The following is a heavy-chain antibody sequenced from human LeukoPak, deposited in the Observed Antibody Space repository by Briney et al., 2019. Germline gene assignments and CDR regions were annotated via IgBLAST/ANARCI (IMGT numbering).Heavy chain of an antibody. D-gene: IGHD3-3*01. CDR2: IYSGGRT. CDR3: AKGPLLFNLAAPNNWFDP. Sequence: GGSLRLSCAASGFTVSSNYMSWVRQAPGKGLEWVSVIYSGGRTYYAESVKGRFTISRDNSKNTGYLQMNSLRAEDTAVYYCAKGPLLFNLAAPNNWFDPWGQGTLVTVSS. CDR1: GFTVSSNY. V-gene: IGHV3-53*01. J-gene: IGHJ5*02.